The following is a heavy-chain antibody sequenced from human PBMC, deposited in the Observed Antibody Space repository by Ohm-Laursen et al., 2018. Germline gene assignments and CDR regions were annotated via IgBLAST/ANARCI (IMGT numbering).Heavy chain of an antibody. V-gene: IGHV3-33*01. CDR1: GFSFSDYG. D-gene: IGHD4-17*01. Sequence: SLRLSCAASGFSFSDYGMHWVRQAPGKGLEWLAVIWYDGSKKFHADSVKGRFSVSRDNSKSMLYLQMDSLRAEDTALYFCATSDYGPLTYWGQGTLVTVSS. J-gene: IGHJ1*01. CDR2: IWYDGSKK. CDR3: ATSDYGPLTY.